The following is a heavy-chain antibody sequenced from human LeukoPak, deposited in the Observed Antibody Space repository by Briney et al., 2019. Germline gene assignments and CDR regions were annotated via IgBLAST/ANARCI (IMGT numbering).Heavy chain of an antibody. CDR3: ARVSGSDYYFDY. Sequence: GGSLRLSCAASGFTFSDYYMSWIRQAPGKGLEWVSYISSSGTTIYYADSVKSRFTISRDNAKNSLYLQMNSLRAEDTAVYYCARVSGSDYYFDYWGQGTLVTVSS. CDR1: GFTFSDYY. J-gene: IGHJ4*02. V-gene: IGHV3-11*01. CDR2: ISSSGTTI. D-gene: IGHD1-26*01.